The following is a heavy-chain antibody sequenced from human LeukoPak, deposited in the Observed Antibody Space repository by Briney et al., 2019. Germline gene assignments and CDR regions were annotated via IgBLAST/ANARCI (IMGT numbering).Heavy chain of an antibody. D-gene: IGHD3-22*01. J-gene: IGHJ4*02. V-gene: IGHV3-33*01. CDR1: GFTFSSYG. CDR2: IWYDGSNK. Sequence: SGGSLRLSCAASGFTFSSYGMHWVRQAPGKGLEWVAVIWYDGSNKYYADSVKGRFTISRDNSKNTLYLQMNSLRAEDTAVYYCATSRYYYDSSGPQFDYWGQGTLVTVSS. CDR3: ATSRYYYDSSGPQFDY.